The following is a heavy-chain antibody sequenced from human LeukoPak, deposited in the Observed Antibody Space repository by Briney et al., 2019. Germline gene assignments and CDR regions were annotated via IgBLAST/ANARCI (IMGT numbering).Heavy chain of an antibody. V-gene: IGHV1-69*04. J-gene: IGHJ4*02. CDR2: IIPILGIA. CDR1: GGTFSSYA. CDR3: ARAPGAPVVTIAFDY. Sequence: ASVKVSCKASGGTFSSYAISWVRQAPGQGLEWMGRIIPILGIANYAQKFQGRVTITADESTSTAYMELSSLRSEDTAVYYCARAPGAPVVTIAFDYWGQGTLVTVSS. D-gene: IGHD4-23*01.